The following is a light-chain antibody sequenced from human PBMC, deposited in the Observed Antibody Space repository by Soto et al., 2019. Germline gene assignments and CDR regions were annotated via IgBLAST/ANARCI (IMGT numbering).Light chain of an antibody. CDR3: KSYAGSNTYV. CDR1: KSDIGVYDF. J-gene: IGLJ1*01. V-gene: IGLV2-8*01. CDR2: EVV. Sequence: QSALTQPPSASGSPGQSFTISCTGTKSDIGVYDFVSWYRHHPGKAPRLIIYEVVQRPSGVPDRFSGSKSGNTASLTVSGLQAADEADYFCKSYAGSNTYVFGSGTKVTVL.